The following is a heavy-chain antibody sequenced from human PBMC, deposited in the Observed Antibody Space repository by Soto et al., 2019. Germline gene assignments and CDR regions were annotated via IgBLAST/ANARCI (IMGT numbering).Heavy chain of an antibody. CDR1: GGSISSYY. CDR2: IYYSGST. V-gene: IGHV4-59*08. D-gene: IGHD4-17*01. J-gene: IGHJ5*02. CDR3: ARHVGFPPTVTNWFDP. Sequence: KPSETLSLTCTVSGGSISSYYWSWIRQPPGKGLEWIGYIYYSGSTNYNPSLKSRVTISVDTSKNQFSLKLSSVTAADTAVYYCARHVGFPPTVTNWFDPWGQGTLVTVSS.